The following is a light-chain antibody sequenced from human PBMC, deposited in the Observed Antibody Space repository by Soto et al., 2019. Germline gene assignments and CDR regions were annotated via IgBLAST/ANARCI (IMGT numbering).Light chain of an antibody. V-gene: IGLV2-8*01. CDR1: SSDVGGYTY. CDR2: EVS. Sequence: QSALTQPPSASGSPGQSVTISCTGTSSDVGGYTYVSWYQQHPGKAPKLMIYEVSKRPSGVPDRFTGSKSGNTASLTVSGLQAXXXADYYCTSYAGSNTYVFGTGTKLTV. J-gene: IGLJ1*01. CDR3: TSYAGSNTYV.